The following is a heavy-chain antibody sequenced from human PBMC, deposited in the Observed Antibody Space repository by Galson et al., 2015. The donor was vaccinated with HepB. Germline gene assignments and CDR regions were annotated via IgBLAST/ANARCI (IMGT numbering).Heavy chain of an antibody. CDR1: GGSISSYY. J-gene: IGHJ4*02. Sequence: ETLSLTCTVSGGSISSYYWSWIRQPPGKGLEWIGYIYYSGSTNYNPSLKSRVTISVDTSKNQFSLKLSSVTAADTAVYYCARASWIQLWPKFDYWGQGTLVTVSS. D-gene: IGHD5-18*01. CDR2: IYYSGST. CDR3: ARASWIQLWPKFDY. V-gene: IGHV4-59*01.